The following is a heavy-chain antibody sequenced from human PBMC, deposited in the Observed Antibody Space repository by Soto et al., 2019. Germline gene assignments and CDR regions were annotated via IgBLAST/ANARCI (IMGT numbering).Heavy chain of an antibody. V-gene: IGHV5-10-1*01. D-gene: IGHD3-22*01. CDR3: ARHDSSGYWIFDY. CDR1: GYSFTSYL. CDR2: IDPSDSYT. Sequence: GKSLKISCKGSGYSFTSYLISWVRQVPGKGLEWMGRIDPSDSYTNYSPSFQGHITISADKSISTAYLQWSSLKASDTAMYYCARHDSSGYWIFDYWGQGTLVTVSS. J-gene: IGHJ4*02.